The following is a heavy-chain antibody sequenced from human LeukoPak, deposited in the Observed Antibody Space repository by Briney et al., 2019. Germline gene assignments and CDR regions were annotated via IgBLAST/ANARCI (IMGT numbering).Heavy chain of an antibody. Sequence: GGSLRLSCAASGFTFSAYWMSWLRQAPGRGLEWVATIKQDGGEKYYVDSVMGRFTISKDNAKNSLYLQMNSLRVEDTAVYYCARDMHSSYEYWGQGTLVSVSS. J-gene: IGHJ4*02. CDR3: ARDMHSSYEY. CDR2: IKQDGGEK. CDR1: GFTFSAYW. V-gene: IGHV3-7*05. D-gene: IGHD2-2*01.